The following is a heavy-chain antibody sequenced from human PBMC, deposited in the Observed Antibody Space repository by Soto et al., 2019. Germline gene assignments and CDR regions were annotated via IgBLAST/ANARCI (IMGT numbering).Heavy chain of an antibody. CDR1: GGTFSSYA. CDR3: ARESGYYFAFDY. V-gene: IGHV1-69*13. Sequence: SVKVSCKASGGTFSSYAISWVRQAPGQGLEWMGGIIPIFGIANYAQKFQGRVTITADESTSTAYMELSSLRSEDTAVYYCARESGYYFAFDYWGQGTLVTVSS. CDR2: IIPIFGIA. J-gene: IGHJ4*02. D-gene: IGHD3-22*01.